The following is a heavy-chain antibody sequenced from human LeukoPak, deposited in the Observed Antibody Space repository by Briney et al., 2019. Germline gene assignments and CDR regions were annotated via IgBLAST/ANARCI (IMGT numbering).Heavy chain of an antibody. Sequence: PGGSLRLSCAASGFTFSSYWMHWVSQAPGKGLVWVSRINTDGSSTSYADSVKGRFTISRDNAKNTLYLQMSSLRAEDTAVYYCARGATGSFRYSSGWPGDSWGQGTLVTVSS. CDR3: ARGATGSFRYSSGWPGDS. V-gene: IGHV3-74*01. CDR2: INTDGSST. CDR1: GFTFSSYW. D-gene: IGHD6-19*01. J-gene: IGHJ4*02.